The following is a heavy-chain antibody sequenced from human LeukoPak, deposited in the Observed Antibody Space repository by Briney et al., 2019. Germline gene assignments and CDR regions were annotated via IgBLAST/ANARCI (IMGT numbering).Heavy chain of an antibody. CDR1: GYSISSGYY. D-gene: IGHD2-15*01. V-gene: IGHV4-38-2*02. CDR3: ARDGGYCSGVSCCYYYGMDV. Sequence: SETLSLTCTVSGYSISSGYYWGWIRQPPGKGLEWIGSIYHSGSTYYNPSLKSRVTISVDTSKNQFSLKLNSVTAADTAVYYCARDGGYCSGVSCCYYYGMDVWGQGTTVTVSS. J-gene: IGHJ6*02. CDR2: IYHSGST.